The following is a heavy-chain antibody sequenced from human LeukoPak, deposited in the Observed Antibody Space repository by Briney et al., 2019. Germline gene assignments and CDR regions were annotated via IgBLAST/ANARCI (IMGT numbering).Heavy chain of an antibody. Sequence: GGSLRLSCAASAFTFRTYYMSWVRQAPGKGLEWVSHISSGSDFIYYADSVKGRFTISRDNAKNSLYLQMNSLRDEDTAVYYCARDGIGRWFGELTGVYWGQGTLVTVSS. V-gene: IGHV3-48*02. D-gene: IGHD3-10*01. J-gene: IGHJ4*02. CDR1: AFTFRTYY. CDR2: ISSGSDFI. CDR3: ARDGIGRWFGELTGVY.